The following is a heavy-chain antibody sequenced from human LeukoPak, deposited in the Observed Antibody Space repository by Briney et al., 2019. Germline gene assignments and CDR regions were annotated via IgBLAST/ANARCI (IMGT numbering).Heavy chain of an antibody. D-gene: IGHD2-8*01. Sequence: GGSLRLSCAASGFTFNIYAMNWVRQAPGKGLEWVSGISGSGGTTYYADSVKGRFTISRDNSKNTLYLQMNSLRVEDTAVYFCAKSLNFDNWGQGTLVTVSS. CDR3: AKSLNFDN. V-gene: IGHV3-23*01. CDR1: GFTFNIYA. J-gene: IGHJ5*02. CDR2: ISGSGGTT.